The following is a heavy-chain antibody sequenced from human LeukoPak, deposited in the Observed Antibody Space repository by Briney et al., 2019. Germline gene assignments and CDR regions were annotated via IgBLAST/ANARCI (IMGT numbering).Heavy chain of an antibody. D-gene: IGHD6-19*01. Sequence: GGSLRLSCAASGFTFSSYGMHWVRQAPGKGLEWVAFIRYDGSNKYYADSVKGRFTISRDNSKNTLYLQMNSLRAEDTAVYYCAKGQSSGWYAYYYYYYYMDVWGKGTTVTISS. CDR2: IRYDGSNK. J-gene: IGHJ6*03. V-gene: IGHV3-30*02. CDR3: AKGQSSGWYAYYYYYYYMDV. CDR1: GFTFSSYG.